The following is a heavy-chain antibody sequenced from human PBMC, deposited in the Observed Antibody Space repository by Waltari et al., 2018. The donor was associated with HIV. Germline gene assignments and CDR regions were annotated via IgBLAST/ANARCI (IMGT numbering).Heavy chain of an antibody. J-gene: IGHJ4*02. Sequence: QVQLVQSGAEVKKPGASVKVSCKASGYTFASYYMNWVRQAPGQGLEWMGVVNPSGGHTSYAQKFQGRVTMIRDTSTSTVYMELSSLRSEDTAVYYCARDQGLQLEFFDYWGQGTLVTVSS. CDR3: ARDQGLQLEFFDY. CDR1: GYTFASYY. CDR2: VNPSGGHT. V-gene: IGHV1-46*01. D-gene: IGHD2-2*01.